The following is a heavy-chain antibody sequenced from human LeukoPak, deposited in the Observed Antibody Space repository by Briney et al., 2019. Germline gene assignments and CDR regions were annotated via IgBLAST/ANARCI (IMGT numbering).Heavy chain of an antibody. CDR1: GYTFTSYD. CDR2: MNPNSGNT. J-gene: IGHJ4*02. D-gene: IGHD5-18*01. CDR3: ARGLGRTAMVTRGGVRFDY. Sequence: ASVKVSCKASGYTFTSYDINWVRQATGQGLEWMGWMNPNSGNTGYAQKFQGRVTMTRNTSISTAFMELSSLRSEDTAVYYCARGLGRTAMVTRGGVRFDYWGQGTLVTVSS. V-gene: IGHV1-8*01.